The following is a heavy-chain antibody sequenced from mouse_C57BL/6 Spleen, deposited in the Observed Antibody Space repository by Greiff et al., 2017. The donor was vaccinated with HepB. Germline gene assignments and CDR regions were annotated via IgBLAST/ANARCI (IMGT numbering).Heavy chain of an antibody. D-gene: IGHD4-1*01. CDR3: TGGSWGYFDY. Sequence: EVHLVESGGGLVQPGGSMKLSCVASGFTFSNYWMNWVRQSPEKGLEWVAQIRLKSDNYATHYAESVKGRFTISRDDSKSSVYLQMNNLRAEDTGIYYCTGGSWGYFDYWGQGTTLTVSS. CDR2: IRLKSDNYAT. J-gene: IGHJ2*01. CDR1: GFTFSNYW. V-gene: IGHV6-3*01.